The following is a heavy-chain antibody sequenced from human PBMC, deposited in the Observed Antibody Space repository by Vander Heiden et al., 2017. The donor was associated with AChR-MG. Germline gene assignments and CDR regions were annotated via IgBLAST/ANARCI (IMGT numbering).Heavy chain of an antibody. Sequence: QVQLVESGGGVVQPGRSLRLSCAASGFTFSSYAIHWVRQAPGKGLEWVAVISYDGSNKYYADSVKGRFTISRDNSKNTLYLQMNSLRAEDTAVYYCARDIVVVVAATLSEPDYWGQGTLVTVSS. J-gene: IGHJ4*02. CDR3: ARDIVVVVAATLSEPDY. V-gene: IGHV3-30-3*01. D-gene: IGHD2-15*01. CDR1: GFTFSSYA. CDR2: ISYDGSNK.